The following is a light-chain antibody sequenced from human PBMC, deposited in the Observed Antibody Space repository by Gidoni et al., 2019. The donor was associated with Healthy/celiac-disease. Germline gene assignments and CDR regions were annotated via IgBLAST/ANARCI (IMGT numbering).Light chain of an antibody. J-gene: IGKJ2*01. V-gene: IGKV3-20*01. CDR2: GAS. Sequence: IVNTGSPGTLSLSPGERATLSCRASQSVSSSYLAWYQQKPGQAPRLLIYGASSRATGIPDRFSGSGSGTDFTLTISRLEPEDFAVYYCQQYGSSRYTFXQXTKLEIK. CDR3: QQYGSSRYT. CDR1: QSVSSSY.